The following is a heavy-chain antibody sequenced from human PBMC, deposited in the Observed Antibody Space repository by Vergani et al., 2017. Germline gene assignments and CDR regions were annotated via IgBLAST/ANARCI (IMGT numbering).Heavy chain of an antibody. D-gene: IGHD2-8*01. CDR3: ARAFVLMAEQINWFDP. CDR1: GGSISSGDYY. CDR2: IYYSGST. V-gene: IGHV4-30-4*08. J-gene: IGHJ5*02. Sequence: QVQLQESGPGLVKPSQTLSLTCTVSGGSISSGDYYWSWIRQPPGQGLEWIGYIYYSGSTYYNPSLKSRVTISVDTSKNQFSLKLSSVTAADTAVYYCARAFVLMAEQINWFDPWGQGTLVTVSS.